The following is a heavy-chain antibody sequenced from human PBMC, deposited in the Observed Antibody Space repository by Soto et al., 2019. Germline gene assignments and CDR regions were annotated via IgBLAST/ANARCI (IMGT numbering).Heavy chain of an antibody. V-gene: IGHV5-51*01. CDR3: RNDEMITLTRGSFKKFDP. CDR1: GYIFTNYW. D-gene: IGHD3-16*01. J-gene: IGHJ5*02. CDR2: IYPGDTET. Sequence: PGESLKIPCKSSGYIFTNYWIGWVRQMPGKGLEWMGSIYPGDTETRYSPSFQGQVTISADKSISTAYLRMKSLKTEDTAVSYCRNDEMITLTRGSFKKFDPWGQGTLVTVSS.